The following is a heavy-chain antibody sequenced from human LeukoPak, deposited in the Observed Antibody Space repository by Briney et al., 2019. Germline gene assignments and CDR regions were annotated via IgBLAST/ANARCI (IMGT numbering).Heavy chain of an antibody. V-gene: IGHV1-2*04. CDR2: INPNSGGT. CDR3: ARGGVPKMGSSWYRPSYYGMDV. J-gene: IGHJ6*04. Sequence: GASVKVSCKASGYTFTGYYMHWVRQAPGQGLEWMGWINPNSGGTNYAQKFQGWVTMTRDTSISTAYMELSRLRSDDTAVYYCARGGVPKMGSSWYRPSYYGMDVWGKGTTVTVSS. CDR1: GYTFTGYY. D-gene: IGHD6-13*01.